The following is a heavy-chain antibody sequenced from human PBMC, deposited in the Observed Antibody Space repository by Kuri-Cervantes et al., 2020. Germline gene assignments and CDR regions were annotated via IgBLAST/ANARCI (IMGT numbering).Heavy chain of an antibody. CDR3: AKEGSGWFFYYYMDV. Sequence: GGSLRLSCAASGFTFSSYGMHWVRQAPGKGLEWVAVIWYDGSNKYYADSVKGRFTISRDNSKNTLYLQMNSLRAEDTAVYYCAKEGSGWFFYYYMDVWGKGTTVTVSS. CDR2: IWYDGSNK. J-gene: IGHJ6*03. D-gene: IGHD6-19*01. V-gene: IGHV3-30*02. CDR1: GFTFSSYG.